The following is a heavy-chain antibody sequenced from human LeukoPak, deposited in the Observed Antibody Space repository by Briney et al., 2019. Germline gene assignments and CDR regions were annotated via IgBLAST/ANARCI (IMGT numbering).Heavy chain of an antibody. CDR1: GGTFSSYA. D-gene: IGHD2-15*01. J-gene: IGHJ4*02. V-gene: IGHV1-69*04. CDR2: IIPILGIA. CDR3: ARGFRADCSGGSCYSTAGIAFDY. Sequence: SVKVSCKASGGTFSSYAISWVRQAPGQGLEWVGRIIPILGIANYAQKFQGRVTITADKSTSTAYMELSSLRSEDTAVYYCARGFRADCSGGSCYSTAGIAFDYWGQGTLVTVSS.